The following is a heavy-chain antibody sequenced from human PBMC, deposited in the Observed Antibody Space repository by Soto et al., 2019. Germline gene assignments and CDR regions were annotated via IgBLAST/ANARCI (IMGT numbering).Heavy chain of an antibody. CDR3: ARKPNGFDS. V-gene: IGHV3-23*01. CDR2: ISENSGGT. J-gene: IGHJ5*01. Sequence: EVQLLESGGGLVQPGGSLRLSCAASGFTFSRHAMTWVRQAPGKGLEWVSSISENSGGTYYADSAKGRFTISRDNSKNMLYLQMNSLRAEDTALYYCARKPNGFDSWGQGTLAVVSS. CDR1: GFTFSRHA.